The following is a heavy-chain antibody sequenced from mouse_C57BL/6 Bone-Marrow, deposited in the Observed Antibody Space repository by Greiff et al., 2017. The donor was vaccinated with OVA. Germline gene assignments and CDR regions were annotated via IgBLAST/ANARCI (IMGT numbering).Heavy chain of an antibody. V-gene: IGHV5-4*01. CDR3: ARDLITTVVVPYFDY. CDR2: ISDGGSYT. J-gene: IGHJ2*01. Sequence: EVKLLESGGGLVKPGGSLKLSCAASGFTFSSYAMSWVRQTPEKRLEWVATISDGGSYTYYPDNVKGRFTISRDNAKNNLYLQMSHLKSEDTAMYYCARDLITTVVVPYFDYWGQGTTLTVSS. D-gene: IGHD1-1*01. CDR1: GFTFSSYA.